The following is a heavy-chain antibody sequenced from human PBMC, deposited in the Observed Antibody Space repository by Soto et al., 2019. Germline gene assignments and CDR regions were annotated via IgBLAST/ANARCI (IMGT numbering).Heavy chain of an antibody. J-gene: IGHJ4*02. CDR2: INHLTTT. D-gene: IGHD5-18*01. V-gene: IGHV4-34*01. Sequence: SETLSLTCAVYGGSFSSYHWSWIRQTPGKGLEWIGEINHLTTTNYNPSLKSRVIISLDTPKNQFSLKLSSVTAADTAVYYCARGYDTALAPIFWGQGVLVTVS. CDR1: GGSFSSYH. CDR3: ARGYDTALAPIF.